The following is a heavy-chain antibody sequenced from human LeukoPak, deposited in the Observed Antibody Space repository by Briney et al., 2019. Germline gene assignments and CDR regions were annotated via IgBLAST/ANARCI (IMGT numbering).Heavy chain of an antibody. CDR1: GFTFDDYA. D-gene: IGHD1-26*01. Sequence: PGRSLRLSCAASGFTFDDYAVHWVRQAPGKGLEWVSGISWNSGSIGYADSVKGRFTISRDNAKNSLYLQMNSLRAEDMALYYCAKESDKWELLRGAFDYWGQGTLVTVSS. CDR2: ISWNSGSI. CDR3: AKESDKWELLRGAFDY. V-gene: IGHV3-9*03. J-gene: IGHJ4*02.